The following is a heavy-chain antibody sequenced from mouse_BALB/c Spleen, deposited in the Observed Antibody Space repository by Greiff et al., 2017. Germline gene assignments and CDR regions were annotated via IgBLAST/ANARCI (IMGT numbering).Heavy chain of an antibody. Sequence: EVKLMESGGGLVQPGGSRKLSCAASGFTFSSFGMHWVRQAPEKGLEWVAYISSGSSTIYYAGTVKGRFTISRDNPKNTLFLQMTSLRSEDTAMYYCARPHRSAWFAYWGQGTLVTVSA. D-gene: IGHD2-14*01. CDR3: ARPHRSAWFAY. J-gene: IGHJ3*01. CDR2: ISSGSSTI. CDR1: GFTFSSFG. V-gene: IGHV5-17*02.